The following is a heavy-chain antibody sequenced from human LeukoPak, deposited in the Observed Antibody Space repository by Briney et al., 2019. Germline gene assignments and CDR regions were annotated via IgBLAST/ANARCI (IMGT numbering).Heavy chain of an antibody. Sequence: ASVKVSCKASGYTFTGYYMHWVRQAPGQGLEWMGWINPNSGGTNYAQKFQGWVTMTRDTSISTAYMELSRLRSDDTAVYYCARERYASSSSDYWGQGTLVTVSS. V-gene: IGHV1-2*04. CDR3: ARERYASSSSDY. J-gene: IGHJ4*02. CDR2: INPNSGGT. CDR1: GYTFTGYY. D-gene: IGHD6-6*01.